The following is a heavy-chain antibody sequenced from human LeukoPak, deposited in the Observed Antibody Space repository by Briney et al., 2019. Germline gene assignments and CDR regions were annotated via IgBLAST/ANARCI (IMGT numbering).Heavy chain of an antibody. CDR1: GDSISSSTCY. J-gene: IGHJ4*02. Sequence: PSETLSLTCTVSGDSISSSTCYWGWIRQPPGKGLKWIGAFYYSANTYYNPSLRSRLTISVDTSKNQFSLKLTSVTAADTAVYYCARADIAWNPAYYWGQGTLAIVSS. V-gene: IGHV4-39*01. D-gene: IGHD1-1*01. CDR2: FYYSANT. CDR3: ARADIAWNPAYY.